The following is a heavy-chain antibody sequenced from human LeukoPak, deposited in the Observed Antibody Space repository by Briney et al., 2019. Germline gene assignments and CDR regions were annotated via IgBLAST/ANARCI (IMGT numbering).Heavy chain of an antibody. Sequence: SETLSLTCAVYGGSFSGYYWSWIRQPPGKGLEWIGEINHSGSTNYNPSLKSRVTIPVDTSKNQFSLKLSSVTAADTAVYYCACLTTADAFDIWGQGTMVTVSS. V-gene: IGHV4-34*01. CDR3: ACLTTADAFDI. J-gene: IGHJ3*02. D-gene: IGHD3-22*01. CDR1: GGSFSGYY. CDR2: INHSGST.